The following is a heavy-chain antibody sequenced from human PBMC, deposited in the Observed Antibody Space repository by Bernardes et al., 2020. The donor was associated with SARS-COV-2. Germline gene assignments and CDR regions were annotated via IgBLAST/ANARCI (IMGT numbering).Heavy chain of an antibody. D-gene: IGHD1-1*01. CDR1: GFTFSDYS. CDR3: ARGNSKWGSLGYFDH. V-gene: IGHV3-33*08. CDR2: IWYDGGEK. J-gene: IGHJ4*02. Sequence: GGSLRLSCSASGFTFSDYSMNWVRQAPGKGLEWVSSIWYDGGEKYSVDSVKGRFTISTDNSKDTLYLHMNSLRAEDTAVYYCARGNSKWGSLGYFDHWGQGTLVTVSS.